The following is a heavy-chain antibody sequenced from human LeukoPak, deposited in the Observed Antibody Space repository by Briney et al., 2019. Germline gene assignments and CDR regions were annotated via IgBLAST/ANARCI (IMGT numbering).Heavy chain of an antibody. CDR2: ISDSSSIT. D-gene: IGHD3-10*01. Sequence: GGSLRLSCAASGFTFSSFGMNWVRQAPGKGLEWVSYISDSSSITYYADPVKGRFTISRDNAKNSLSLQLNSLRDEDTAVYFCAKVIRGGYGMDVWGQGTTVTVSS. CDR3: AKVIRGGYGMDV. CDR1: GFTFSSFG. V-gene: IGHV3-48*02. J-gene: IGHJ6*02.